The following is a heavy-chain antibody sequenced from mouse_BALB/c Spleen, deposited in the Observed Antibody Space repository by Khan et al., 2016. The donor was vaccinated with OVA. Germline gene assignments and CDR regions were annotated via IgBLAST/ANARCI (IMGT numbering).Heavy chain of an antibody. V-gene: IGHV2-6-1*01. J-gene: IGHJ4*01. CDR3: ARQPYDRYYALDY. CDR1: GFSLTSYG. CDR2: IWSDGST. D-gene: IGHD1-1*01. Sequence: VELVESGPGLVAPSQSLSITCTISGFSLTSYGIHWVRQPPGKGLEWLVVIWSDGSTIYNSTLKSRLSITKDNSRSQVFLKMNSVQTDDTAMYYCARQPYDRYYALDYWGQGTSVTVSS.